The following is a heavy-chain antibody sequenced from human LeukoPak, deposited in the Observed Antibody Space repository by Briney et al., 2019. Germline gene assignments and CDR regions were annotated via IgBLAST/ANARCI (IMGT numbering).Heavy chain of an antibody. CDR1: GFAFSSYG. CDR2: IWYDGSNK. J-gene: IGHJ3*02. V-gene: IGHV3-33*01. CDR3: ARDGDAFDI. Sequence: GGSLRLSCAASGFAFSSYGMHWVRQAPGKGLEWVAVIWYDGSNKYYADSVKGRFTISRDNSKNTLYLQMNSLRAEDTAVYYCARDGDAFDIWGQGTMVTVSS.